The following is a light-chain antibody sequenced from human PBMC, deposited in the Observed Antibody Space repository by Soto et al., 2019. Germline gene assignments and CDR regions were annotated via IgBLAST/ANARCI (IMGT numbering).Light chain of an antibody. CDR2: EVN. Sequence: QSALTQPASLSGSPGQSITISCTGTSSDIGAYDYVSWFQQHPGKAPKLMISEVNNRPSGVSNRFSGSKSGNTASLTISGLQPQDEADYYCIAYTGSSTSYVFGSGTKLTVL. V-gene: IGLV2-14*01. CDR1: SSDIGAYDY. CDR3: IAYTGSSTSYV. J-gene: IGLJ1*01.